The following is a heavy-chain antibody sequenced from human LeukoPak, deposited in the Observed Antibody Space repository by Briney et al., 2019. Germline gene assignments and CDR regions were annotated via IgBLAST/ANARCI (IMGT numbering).Heavy chain of an antibody. J-gene: IGHJ6*03. CDR1: GYTFPIYG. V-gene: IGHV1-18*01. Sequence: VKVSCHASGYTFPIYGISWVRRAPGQGREWMGWIRAYNGNTSYSQKLQGRVTMTTDTSTSTAYMELRSLRSDDTAVYYCARRGYYYDSSGYYPRGNYYYYMDVWGKGTTVTISS. D-gene: IGHD3-22*01. CDR3: ARRGYYYDSSGYYPRGNYYYYMDV. CDR2: IRAYNGNT.